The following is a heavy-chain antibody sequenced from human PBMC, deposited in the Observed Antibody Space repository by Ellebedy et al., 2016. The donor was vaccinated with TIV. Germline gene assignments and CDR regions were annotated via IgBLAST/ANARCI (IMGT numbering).Heavy chain of an antibody. J-gene: IGHJ4*02. V-gene: IGHV1-2*02. D-gene: IGHD4-23*01. Sequence: ASVKVSCXASGYTFTGYYMHWVRQAPGQGLEWMGWINPNSGGTSYAQKFQGRVTMTRDTSTSTVYMELSSLRSEDTAVYSCARSYGVNSGAIDYWGQGTLVTVSS. CDR3: ARSYGVNSGAIDY. CDR1: GYTFTGYY. CDR2: INPNSGGT.